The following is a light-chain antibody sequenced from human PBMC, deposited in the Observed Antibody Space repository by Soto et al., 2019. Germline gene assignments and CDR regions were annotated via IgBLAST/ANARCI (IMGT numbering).Light chain of an antibody. Sequence: EIVLTQSPATLSLSPGERATLSCRASQIVSSYLAWYQQKPGQAPRLLIYDAFNRTTGIPARFSGSGSGTDFTLTISSLEPEDFAVYYCQQRSNWPPTFGQGTKVEIK. CDR1: QIVSSY. CDR2: DAF. J-gene: IGKJ1*01. CDR3: QQRSNWPPT. V-gene: IGKV3-11*01.